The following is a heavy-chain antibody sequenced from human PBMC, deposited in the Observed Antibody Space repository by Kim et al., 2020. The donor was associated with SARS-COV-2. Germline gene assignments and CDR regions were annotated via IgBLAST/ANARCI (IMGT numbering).Heavy chain of an antibody. D-gene: IGHD5-18*01. CDR1: GFTFSSYA. Sequence: GGSLRLSCSVSGFTFSSYAMHWVRQAPGKGLEYVSAIRSNGGSTYYADSVKGRFTISRDNSKNTLYLQMSSLRAEDTAVYYCVKDQRGYSYGRLYYYYGMDVWGQGTAVTVSS. J-gene: IGHJ6*02. CDR3: VKDQRGYSYGRLYYYYGMDV. V-gene: IGHV3-64D*09. CDR2: IRSNGGST.